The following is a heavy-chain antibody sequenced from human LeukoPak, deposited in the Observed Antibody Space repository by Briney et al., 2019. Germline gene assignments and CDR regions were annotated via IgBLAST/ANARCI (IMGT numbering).Heavy chain of an antibody. J-gene: IGHJ6*03. CDR3: ARYDGGYSYGKYYYYMDV. CDR1: GGSISSYY. D-gene: IGHD5-18*01. CDR2: IYTSRST. Sequence: PSETLSLTCTVSGGSISSYYWSWIRQPAGKGLEWIGRIYTSRSTNYNPSLKSRVTMSVDTSKNQFSLKLSSVTAADTAVYYCARYDGGYSYGKYYYYMDVWGKGTTVTVSS. V-gene: IGHV4-4*07.